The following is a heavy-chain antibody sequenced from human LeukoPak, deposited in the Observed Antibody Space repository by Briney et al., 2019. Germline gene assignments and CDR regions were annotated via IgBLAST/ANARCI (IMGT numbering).Heavy chain of an antibody. CDR2: IYSGGAI. J-gene: IGHJ4*02. D-gene: IGHD1-14*01. CDR3: ARRPGN. Sequence: GGSLRLSCVASGFAVGSNYMSWVRRAPGKGLEWVSLIYSGGAIRYADSVKGRFTISRDSSKNTLFLQMNDLTVEDTARYYCARRPGNWGQGILVTVSS. V-gene: IGHV3-53*01. CDR1: GFAVGSNY.